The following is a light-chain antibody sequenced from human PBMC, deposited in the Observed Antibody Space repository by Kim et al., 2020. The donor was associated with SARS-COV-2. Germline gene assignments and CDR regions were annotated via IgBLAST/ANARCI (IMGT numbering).Light chain of an antibody. CDR2: KAS. Sequence: ASVGERVTITGRASQSISSWLVWYQHKPGKAPKLLMYKASTLESGVPSRFSGSGSGTEFTLTINSLQPDDFATYYCQQYDTYSWTFGQGTKVDIK. J-gene: IGKJ1*01. CDR3: QQYDTYSWT. CDR1: QSISSW. V-gene: IGKV1-5*03.